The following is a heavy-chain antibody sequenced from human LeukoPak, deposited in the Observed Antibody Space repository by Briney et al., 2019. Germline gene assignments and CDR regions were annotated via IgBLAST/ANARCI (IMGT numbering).Heavy chain of an antibody. CDR2: MSYSGAT. Sequence: SETLSLTCTVSGGSISSSSYHWGWIRHSPGEGLQWITSMSYSGATYYNPSLQSRVTISVDTSKNQFSLKLSSVTAADTAVYYCARGRWFDPWGQGTLVTVSS. V-gene: IGHV4-39*01. J-gene: IGHJ5*02. CDR1: GGSISSSSYH. CDR3: ARGRWFDP.